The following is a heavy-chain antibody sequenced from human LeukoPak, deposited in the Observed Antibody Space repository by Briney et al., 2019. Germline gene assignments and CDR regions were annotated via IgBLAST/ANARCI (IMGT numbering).Heavy chain of an antibody. CDR1: GDSISSSPYY. D-gene: IGHD3-10*01. V-gene: IGHV4-39*01. CDR3: ARHETSASLRPRFDL. Sequence: SETLSLTCTVSGDSISSSPYYWGYIRQPPGGGLEWIGSFYYRGNTYYNPSLKSRVTISVDTSKNQSSLRLNSVTAADTAVYYCARHETSASLRPRFDLWGQGTLVTVSS. J-gene: IGHJ5*02. CDR2: FYYRGNT.